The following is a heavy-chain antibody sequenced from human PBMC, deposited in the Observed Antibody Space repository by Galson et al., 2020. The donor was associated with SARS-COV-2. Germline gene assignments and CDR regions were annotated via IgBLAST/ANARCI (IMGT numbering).Heavy chain of an antibody. CDR1: GGSISSDKHY. V-gene: IGHV4-61*02. CDR3: ARNRGAWNYEGNYYYSFGLDV. J-gene: IGHJ6*02. D-gene: IGHD1-7*01. CDR2: IYASGTT. Sequence: SETLSLTGTVAGGSISSDKHYWSWIRQPAGQGLEWIGRIYASGTTDYNPSLNSRLTMSVDTSKNQFSLKLTCVTAADSAVYYCARNRGAWNYEGNYYYSFGLDVWGQGTTVTVSS.